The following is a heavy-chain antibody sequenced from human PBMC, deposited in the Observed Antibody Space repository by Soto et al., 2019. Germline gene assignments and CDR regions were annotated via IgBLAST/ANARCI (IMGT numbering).Heavy chain of an antibody. D-gene: IGHD6-13*01. CDR1: GGSISSSSYY. Sequence: QLQLQESGPGLVKPSETLSLTCTVSGGSISSSSYYWGWIRQPPGKGLEWNGSIYYSGSTYYNPSLKSRVTISVDTSKNQFSLKLSSVTAADTAVYYCASDSSPLWFDPWGQGTLVTVSS. CDR3: ASDSSPLWFDP. V-gene: IGHV4-39*01. CDR2: IYYSGST. J-gene: IGHJ5*02.